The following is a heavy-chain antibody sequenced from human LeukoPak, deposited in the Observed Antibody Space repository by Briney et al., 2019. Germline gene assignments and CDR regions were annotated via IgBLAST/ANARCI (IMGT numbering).Heavy chain of an antibody. Sequence: GASVKVSCKASGYTFTSYGISWVRRAPGQGLEWMGWMNPNSGNTGYAQKFQGRVTITRNTSISTAYMELRSLRSDDTAVYYCAREVPFYYDSSGYTFDIWGQGTMVTVSS. D-gene: IGHD3-22*01. CDR2: MNPNSGNT. V-gene: IGHV1-8*03. CDR3: AREVPFYYDSSGYTFDI. CDR1: GYTFTSYG. J-gene: IGHJ3*02.